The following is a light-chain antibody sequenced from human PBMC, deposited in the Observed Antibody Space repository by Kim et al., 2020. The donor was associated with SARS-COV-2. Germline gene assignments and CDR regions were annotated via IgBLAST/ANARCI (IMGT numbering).Light chain of an antibody. J-gene: IGLJ3*02. CDR2: DVT. CDR1: SSDTGGYKY. V-gene: IGLV2-14*03. CDR3: NSHTCSSTWV. Sequence: GQSFTSSCNGTSSDTGGYKYVSWYQPHPSKVPKLIIDDVTNLPSGCSDRFSGSKSGNTASLTISGLQAEDECDYYCNSHTCSSTWVFGGGTKLTVL.